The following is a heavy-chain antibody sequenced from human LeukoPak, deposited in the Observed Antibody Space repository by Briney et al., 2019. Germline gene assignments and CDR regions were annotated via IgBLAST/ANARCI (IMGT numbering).Heavy chain of an antibody. J-gene: IGHJ3*02. CDR3: ARVFDYGDRRWAFDI. D-gene: IGHD4-17*01. Sequence: PSETLSLTCTVSGGSISSGDYYWSWIRQPPGKGLEWIGYIYYSGNTYYNPSLKSRVTISVDTSKNQFSLKMSSVTAADTAVYYCARVFDYGDRRWAFDIWGQGTMVTVSS. CDR2: IYYSGNT. V-gene: IGHV4-30-4*01. CDR1: GGSISSGDYY.